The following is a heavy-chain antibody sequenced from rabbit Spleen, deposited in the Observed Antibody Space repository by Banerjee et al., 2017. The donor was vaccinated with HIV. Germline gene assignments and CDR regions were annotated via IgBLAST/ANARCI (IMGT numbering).Heavy chain of an antibody. J-gene: IGHJ6*01. D-gene: IGHD8-1*01. V-gene: IGHV1S47*01. Sequence: QEQLVESRGGLVQPGGSLKLSCKASGFDFSSYGVSWVRQAPGKGLEWIGYIDPVFGITYYANWVNGRFSISRENAQNTVFLQMTSLTAADTATYFCARDGAGGSYFALWGQGTLVTVS. CDR3: ARDGAGGSYFAL. CDR2: IDPVFGIT. CDR1: GFDFSSYG.